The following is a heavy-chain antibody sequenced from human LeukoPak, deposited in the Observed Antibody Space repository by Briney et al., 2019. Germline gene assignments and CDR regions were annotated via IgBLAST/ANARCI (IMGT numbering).Heavy chain of an antibody. J-gene: IGHJ4*02. Sequence: PGGSLRLSCAASGFTFSSYAMSWVRQAPGKGLEWVSAISGSGGSTYYADSVKGRFTISRDNAKNSLYLQMNSLRAEDTAVYYCARDPHYGDYVPLTYYFDYWGQGTLVTVSS. CDR2: ISGSGGST. CDR1: GFTFSSYA. D-gene: IGHD4-17*01. CDR3: ARDPHYGDYVPLTYYFDY. V-gene: IGHV3-23*01.